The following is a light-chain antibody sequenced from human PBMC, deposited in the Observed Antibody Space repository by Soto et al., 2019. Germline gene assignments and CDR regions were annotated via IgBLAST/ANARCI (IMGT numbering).Light chain of an antibody. CDR2: GAS. V-gene: IGKV3-15*01. CDR3: QQYNNWVRFT. J-gene: IGKJ3*01. CDR1: QSVGNK. Sequence: EIVMTQSPATLSVSPGERVTLSCRASQSVGNKLAWYQQKPGHAPRLLIYGASSRAAGIPARFSGSGYETDFTLTISRLQSEDFAVYYCQQYNNWVRFTFGPWTKVDIK.